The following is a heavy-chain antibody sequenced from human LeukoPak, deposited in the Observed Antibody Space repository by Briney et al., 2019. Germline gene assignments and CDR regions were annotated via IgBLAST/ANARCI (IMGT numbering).Heavy chain of an antibody. Sequence: ASVKVSCKVSGYTLTELSMHWVRQAPGKGLEWMGGFDPEDGETIYAQKFQGRVTMTEDTSTDTAYMELSSLRSEDTAVYYCATVGRPGYYYDSSGSDYWGQGTLVTVSS. J-gene: IGHJ4*02. CDR1: GYTLTELS. V-gene: IGHV1-24*01. CDR2: FDPEDGET. CDR3: ATVGRPGYYYDSSGSDY. D-gene: IGHD3-22*01.